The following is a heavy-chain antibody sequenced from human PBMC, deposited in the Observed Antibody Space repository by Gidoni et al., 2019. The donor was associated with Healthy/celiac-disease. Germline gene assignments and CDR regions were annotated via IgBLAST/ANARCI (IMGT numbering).Heavy chain of an antibody. J-gene: IGHJ6*02. CDR1: GFTFVDSA. D-gene: IGHD3-9*01. V-gene: IGHV3-43D*04. CDR2: ISWDGGST. Sequence: EVQLVESGGVVVQPGGSLRLSCAASGFTFVDSAMHWVRQAPGKGLEWVTLISWDGGSTYYADSVNGRFTISRDNSKNSLYLQMNSLRAEDTALYYCAKDFCYDILTGCNGMDVWGQGTTVTVSS. CDR3: AKDFCYDILTGCNGMDV.